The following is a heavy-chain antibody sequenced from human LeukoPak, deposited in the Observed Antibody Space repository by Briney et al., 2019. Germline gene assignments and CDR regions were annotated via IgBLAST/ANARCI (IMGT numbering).Heavy chain of an antibody. CDR1: GFTFSSYA. D-gene: IGHD5-18*01. J-gene: IGHJ4*02. CDR3: AKNGGYSYGSLLDY. V-gene: IGHV3-23*01. Sequence: GGSLRLSCAASGFTFSSYAMGWVRQAPGKGLEWVSAISGSGGSTYYADSVKGRFTISRDNSKNTLHLQMNSLRAEDTAVYYCAKNGGYSYGSLLDYWGQGTLVTVSS. CDR2: ISGSGGST.